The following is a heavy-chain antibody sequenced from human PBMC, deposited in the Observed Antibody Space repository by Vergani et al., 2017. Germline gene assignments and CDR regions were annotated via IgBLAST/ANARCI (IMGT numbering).Heavy chain of an antibody. J-gene: IGHJ5*02. Sequence: EVQLEESGGGLVLPGRSLRLSCVASGFTSAGYAMHWVRQAPGKGLEWVSGISWNSNSIGYADSVKGRFTISRDNAKNSLYLQMNSLRAEDTALYYCAKGLGTSSGGGWFDPWGQGTLVTFSS. CDR3: AKGLGTSSGGGWFDP. V-gene: IGHV3-9*02. CDR1: GFTSAGYA. CDR2: ISWNSNSI. D-gene: IGHD6-6*01.